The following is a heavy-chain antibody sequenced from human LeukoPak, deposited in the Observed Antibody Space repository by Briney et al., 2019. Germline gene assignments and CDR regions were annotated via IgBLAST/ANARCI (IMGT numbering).Heavy chain of an antibody. Sequence: GASVKLPCNASGHTFTGYYMHWVRQAPGQGLEWMGWINPNSGGTNYAQKFQGRGNMTRDTSISTAYMELSRLRSDDTAVYYCAIWAPGLLWTSYCSGGSCYGDDSFDYWGQGTLVTVSS. CDR1: GHTFTGYY. D-gene: IGHD2-15*01. V-gene: IGHV1-2*02. J-gene: IGHJ4*02. CDR2: INPNSGGT. CDR3: AIWAPGLLWTSYCSGGSCYGDDSFDY.